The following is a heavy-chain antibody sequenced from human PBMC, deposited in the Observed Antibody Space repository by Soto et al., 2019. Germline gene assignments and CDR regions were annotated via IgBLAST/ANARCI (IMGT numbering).Heavy chain of an antibody. V-gene: IGHV3-30*18. CDR3: AKDGVLLWFGELLV. CDR2: ISYDGSNK. D-gene: IGHD3-10*01. J-gene: IGHJ4*02. CDR1: GFTFSSYG. Sequence: GGSLRLSCAASGFTFSSYGMHWVRQAPGKGLEWVAVISYDGSNKYYADSVKGRFTISRDNSKNTLYLQMNSLRAEDTAVYYCAKDGVLLWFGELLVWGQGTLVTVSS.